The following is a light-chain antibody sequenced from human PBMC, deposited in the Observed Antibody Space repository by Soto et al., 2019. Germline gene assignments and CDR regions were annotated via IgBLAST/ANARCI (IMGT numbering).Light chain of an antibody. CDR1: SSDIGGYNY. CDR3: SSYSTTSTVL. J-gene: IGLJ2*01. CDR2: DVS. Sequence: QSALTQPASVSGSPGQSITISCTGTSSDIGGYNYVSWYQQHPGKAPELMIYDVSDRPSGISSRFSGSKSGNTASLTISGLQAEDEADYYCSSYSTTSTVLFGGGTQLTVL. V-gene: IGLV2-14*01.